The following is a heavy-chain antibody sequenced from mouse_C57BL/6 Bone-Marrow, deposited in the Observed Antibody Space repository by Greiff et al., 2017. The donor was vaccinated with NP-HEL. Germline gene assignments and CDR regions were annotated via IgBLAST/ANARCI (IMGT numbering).Heavy chain of an antibody. J-gene: IGHJ3*01. CDR3: ARGVWAWCAY. D-gene: IGHD4-1*01. Sequence: VQLQQSGAELVKPGASVKISCKASGYAFSSYWMNWVQQRPGKGLEWIGQIYPGDGDTNYNGKFKGKATLTADKSSSTAYMQLSSLTSEDSAVYFCARGVWAWCAYWGQGTLVTVSA. CDR2: IYPGDGDT. CDR1: GYAFSSYW. V-gene: IGHV1-80*01.